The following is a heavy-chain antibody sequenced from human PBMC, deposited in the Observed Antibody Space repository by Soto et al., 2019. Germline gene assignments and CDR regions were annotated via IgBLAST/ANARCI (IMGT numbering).Heavy chain of an antibody. D-gene: IGHD2-21*02. Sequence: GALRLSCAASVFTVSSNYMSWVRQAPGKGLEWVSVIYSGGSTYYADSVKVRFTISRDNSKNTLYLQMNSLRAEDTAVYYCARRGDPSYYYYGMDVWGQGTTVTVSS. CDR2: IYSGGST. V-gene: IGHV3-53*01. J-gene: IGHJ6*02. CDR3: ARRGDPSYYYYGMDV. CDR1: VFTVSSNY.